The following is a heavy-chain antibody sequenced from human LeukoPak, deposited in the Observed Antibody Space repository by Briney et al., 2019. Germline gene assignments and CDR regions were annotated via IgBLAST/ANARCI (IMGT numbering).Heavy chain of an antibody. Sequence: GGSLRLSCAASGFTFSDAWMNWVRQAPGKGPVWVARINTDGSSLNYADSVKGRFTISRDNAKNTLYLQMNSLGAEDTAVYYCARRINYYDSSGYYYVRYFDSWGQGTLVAVSS. J-gene: IGHJ4*02. CDR3: ARRINYYDSSGYYYVRYFDS. CDR2: INTDGSSL. V-gene: IGHV3-74*01. D-gene: IGHD3-22*01. CDR1: GFTFSDAW.